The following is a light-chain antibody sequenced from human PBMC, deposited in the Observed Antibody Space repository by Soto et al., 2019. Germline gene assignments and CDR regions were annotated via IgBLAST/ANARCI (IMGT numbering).Light chain of an antibody. J-gene: IGLJ2*01. Sequence: SYELTQSPSVSVSPGQTASITCSGDKLGDNYACWFQQKPGQSPVLVIYHVSKRPSGIPGRFSCTNSGNTATLTISGPQAMEEADYYCQSWDSSTAVFGGGTKLTVL. CDR1: KLGDNY. CDR2: HVS. V-gene: IGLV3-1*01. CDR3: QSWDSSTAV.